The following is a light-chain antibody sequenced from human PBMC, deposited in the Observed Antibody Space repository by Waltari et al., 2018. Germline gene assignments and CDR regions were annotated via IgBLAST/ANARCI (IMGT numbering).Light chain of an antibody. V-gene: IGLV1-40*01. CDR3: QSYDTSLSVV. J-gene: IGLJ3*02. CDR1: GSNIGDGYD. CDR2: GSS. Sequence: QSVLTQPPSVSGAPGQRVTISCTGSGSNIGDGYDVHWYQQLPRPAPKLLIYGSSSRPLGVPDRFFGSTSGTSASLAITGLQAEDEADYYCQSYDTSLSVVFGGGTKLTVL.